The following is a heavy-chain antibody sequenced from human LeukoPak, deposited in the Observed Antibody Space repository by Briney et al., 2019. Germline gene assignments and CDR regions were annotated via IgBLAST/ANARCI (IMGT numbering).Heavy chain of an antibody. Sequence: GGSLRLSCAASGFTFSSYAMSWVRQAPGKGLEWVSAISGSGGSTYYADSVKGRFTISRDNSKNTLYLQMNSLRAEDTAVYYCARDSPSPRHYYDSSGPTLIIWGQGTMVTVSS. CDR1: GFTFSSYA. V-gene: IGHV3-23*01. J-gene: IGHJ3*02. CDR3: ARDSPSPRHYYDSSGPTLII. D-gene: IGHD3-22*01. CDR2: ISGSGGST.